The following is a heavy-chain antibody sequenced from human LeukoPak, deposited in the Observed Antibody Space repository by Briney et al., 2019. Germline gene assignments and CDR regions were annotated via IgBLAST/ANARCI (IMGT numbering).Heavy chain of an antibody. CDR2: TLSKTDGGTA. Sequence: GGSLRLSCAASGITFSNAWMTWVRRAPGKGLEWVGRTLSKTDGGTANYAAPVKGRFTISRDDSKDTVYLQMNSLKSEDTAAYYCTTQRAGAFDYWGQGTLVTVSS. CDR3: TTQRAGAFDY. D-gene: IGHD3-10*01. CDR1: GITFSNAW. J-gene: IGHJ4*02. V-gene: IGHV3-15*01.